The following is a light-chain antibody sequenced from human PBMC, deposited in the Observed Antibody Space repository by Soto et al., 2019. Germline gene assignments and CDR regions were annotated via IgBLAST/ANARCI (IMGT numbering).Light chain of an antibody. Sequence: EVVLTQSPGTLSLSAGERATLSCRASQSVSSTYLISYHQNPCQAPSLLIYDASNRATGIPDSFSGSGSVTDFTLTISILEPEDFAVYYCHMHGSSPITXGHGARLDIK. CDR1: QSVSSTY. CDR2: DAS. V-gene: IGKV3-20*01. J-gene: IGKJ5*01. CDR3: HMHGSSPIT.